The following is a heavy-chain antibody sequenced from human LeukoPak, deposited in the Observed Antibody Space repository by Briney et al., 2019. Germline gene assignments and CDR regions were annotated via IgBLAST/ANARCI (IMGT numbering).Heavy chain of an antibody. CDR1: GYSFTSYW. D-gene: IGHD5-18*01. CDR3: ARHYGYSYGTLYLDY. CDR2: IYPGDSDT. Sequence: GESLKISCKGSGYSFTSYWIGWVRQMPGKGLEWMGIIYPGDSDTRYSPSLQGQVTISADKSITTAYLQWSSLKASVTAMYYCARHYGYSYGTLYLDYWGQGTLVTVSS. V-gene: IGHV5-51*01. J-gene: IGHJ4*02.